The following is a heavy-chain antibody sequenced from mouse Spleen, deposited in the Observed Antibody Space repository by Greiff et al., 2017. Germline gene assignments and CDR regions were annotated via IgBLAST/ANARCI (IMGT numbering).Heavy chain of an antibody. CDR2: IDPSDSYT. V-gene: IGHV1-59*01. CDR3: AGRAYYGNYGAMDY. D-gene: IGHD2-10*01. J-gene: IGHJ4*01. CDR1: GYTFTSYW. Sequence: LVESGAELVRPGTSVKLSCKASGYTFTSYWMHWVKQRPGQGLEWIGVIDPSDSYTNYNQKFKGKATLTVDTSSSTAYMQLSSLTSEDSAVYYCAGRAYYGNYGAMDYWGQGTSVTVSS.